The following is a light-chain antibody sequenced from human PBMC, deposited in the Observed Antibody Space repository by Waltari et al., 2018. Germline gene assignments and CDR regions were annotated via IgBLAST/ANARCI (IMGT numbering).Light chain of an antibody. J-gene: IGKJ1*01. CDR3: QQYYNYPWT. CDR1: QAISSY. Sequence: AIRMTQSPSSLSASTGHRVTITCRASQAISSYLAWYQQKPGKAPKFLIYATSTLQSGVPSRFSGSGFGTDFTLTINCLQSEDFATYYCQQYYNYPWTFGQGTKVEIK. CDR2: ATS. V-gene: IGKV1-8*01.